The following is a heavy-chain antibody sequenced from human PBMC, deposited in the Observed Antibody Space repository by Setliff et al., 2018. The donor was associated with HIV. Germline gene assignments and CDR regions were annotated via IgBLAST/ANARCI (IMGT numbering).Heavy chain of an antibody. CDR2: FYTSGGT. Sequence: SETLSLACAVAGGSLNSGAYVWGWVLQPAGKGLEYPGHFYTSGGTSYNPSLKSRVTISSVTSKNLSSLKLRSVTASDTAVYSCARAYGGNSTWFDPWGHGTLVTVSS. CDR1: GGSLNSGAYV. CDR3: ARAYGGNSTWFDP. J-gene: IGHJ5*02. V-gene: IGHV4-61*09. D-gene: IGHD4-17*01.